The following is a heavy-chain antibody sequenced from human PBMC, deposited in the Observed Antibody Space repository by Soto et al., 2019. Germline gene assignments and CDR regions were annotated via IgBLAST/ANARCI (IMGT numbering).Heavy chain of an antibody. J-gene: IGHJ6*02. V-gene: IGHV4-39*01. CDR1: GGSISSSSYY. Sequence: SETLSLTCTVSGGSISSSSYYWGWIRQPPGKGLEWIGSIYYSGSTYYNPSLKSRVTISVDTSKNQLSLKLSSVTAADTAVYYCARGVYDFWSGYHYYYCYGMDVWGQGTTVTVSS. CDR2: IYYSGST. CDR3: ARGVYDFWSGYHYYYCYGMDV. D-gene: IGHD3-3*01.